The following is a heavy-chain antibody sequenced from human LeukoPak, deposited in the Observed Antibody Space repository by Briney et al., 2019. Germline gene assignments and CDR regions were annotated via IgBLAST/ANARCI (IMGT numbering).Heavy chain of an antibody. CDR1: GFTFSSHW. V-gene: IGHV3-74*01. D-gene: IGHD3-16*01. CDR3: ARGGGLDV. J-gene: IGHJ6*02. CDR2: INSDGSSI. Sequence: PGGSLGLSCAASGFTFSSHWMHWVRQAPGKGLVWVSRINSDGSSISYADSVKGRFTISRDNAKNSLYLQMSSLRAEDTAVYFCARGGGLDVWGQGATVTVSS.